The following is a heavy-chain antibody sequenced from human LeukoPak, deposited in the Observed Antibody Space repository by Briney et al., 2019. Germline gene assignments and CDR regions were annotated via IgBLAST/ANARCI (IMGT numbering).Heavy chain of an antibody. V-gene: IGHV1-2*02. Sequence: GASVKVSCKASGYSFTGYYIHWVRQAPGQGLEWMGWINPNSGGTIYALRFQDRVTMTRDTSISTACMELSRLKSDDTAVYYCAREITPYCGGDCPYGMDVWGQGTTVTVSS. CDR3: AREITPYCGGDCPYGMDV. CDR2: INPNSGGT. CDR1: GYSFTGYY. J-gene: IGHJ6*02. D-gene: IGHD2-21*02.